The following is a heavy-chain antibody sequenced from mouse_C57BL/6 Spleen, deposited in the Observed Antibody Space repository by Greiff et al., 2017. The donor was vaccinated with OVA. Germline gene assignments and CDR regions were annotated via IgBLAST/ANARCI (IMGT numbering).Heavy chain of an antibody. CDR3: TATVVPYYYAMDY. CDR2: IDPETGGT. D-gene: IGHD1-1*01. J-gene: IGHJ4*01. Sequence: QVQLQQSGAELVRPGASVTLSCKASGYTFTDYEMHWVKQTPVHGLEWIGAIDPETGGTAYNQKSKGKAILTADKSSSTAYMELRSLTSEDSAVYYCTATVVPYYYAMDYWGQGTSVTVSS. V-gene: IGHV1-15*01. CDR1: GYTFTDYE.